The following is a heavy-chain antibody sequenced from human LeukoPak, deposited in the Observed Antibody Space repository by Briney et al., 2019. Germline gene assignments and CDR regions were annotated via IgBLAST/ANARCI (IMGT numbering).Heavy chain of an antibody. D-gene: IGHD3-3*01. CDR1: GGSISSASYY. V-gene: IGHV4-61*02. J-gene: IGHJ6*03. Sequence: SETLSLTCTVSGGSISSASYYWSWIRQPAGKGLEWIGRIYTSGSTNYNPSLKSRVTISVDTSMNQFSLKLSSVTAADTAVYYCARCRYYDFWSGYRNYYYYMDVWGKGTTVTVSS. CDR3: ARCRYYDFWSGYRNYYYYMDV. CDR2: IYTSGST.